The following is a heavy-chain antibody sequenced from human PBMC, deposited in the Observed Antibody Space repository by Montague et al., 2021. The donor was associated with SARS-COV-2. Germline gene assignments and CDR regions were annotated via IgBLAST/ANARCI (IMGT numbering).Heavy chain of an antibody. CDR3: ARHSGRDTIFGVVIILDAFDI. D-gene: IGHD3-3*01. V-gene: IGHV4-39*01. J-gene: IGHJ3*02. Sequence: SETLSLTCTVSGSSISSSSYYWGWIHQPPGKGLEWIGSIYYSGSTYYNPSLKSRVTISVDTSKNQFSLKLSSVTAADTAVYYCARHSGRDTIFGVVIILDAFDIWGQGTMVTVSS. CDR1: GSSISSSSYY. CDR2: IYYSGST.